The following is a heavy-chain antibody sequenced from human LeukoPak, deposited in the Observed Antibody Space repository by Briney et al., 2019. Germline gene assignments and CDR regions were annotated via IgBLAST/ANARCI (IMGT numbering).Heavy chain of an antibody. D-gene: IGHD1-1*01. CDR2: ITGSSSYI. J-gene: IGHJ4*02. Sequence: GGFLRLSCAASGFSFRSYSMDWVRQAPGKGLEWDSSITGSSSYISYADSVKGRFTISRDNAENSLFLQMNSLRPEDTAVYFCARDRLEGGETFDSWGQGTLVTVSS. V-gene: IGHV3-21*01. CDR1: GFSFRSYS. CDR3: ARDRLEGGETFDS.